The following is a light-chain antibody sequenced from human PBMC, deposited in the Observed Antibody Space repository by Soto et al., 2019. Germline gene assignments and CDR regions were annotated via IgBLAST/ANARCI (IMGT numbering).Light chain of an antibody. V-gene: IGKV3D-15*01. CDR2: GSS. CDR1: GNVGTN. J-gene: IGKJ4*01. Sequence: MVMTQSPAALSVSPGERVTLSCRASGNVGTNLAWYQQRPGQPPKLLIYGSSTRATGISATFSGSGSGTEFTLTISSMKSEESAVYYCQQYHNWGLSFGGGTKVEIK. CDR3: QQYHNWGLS.